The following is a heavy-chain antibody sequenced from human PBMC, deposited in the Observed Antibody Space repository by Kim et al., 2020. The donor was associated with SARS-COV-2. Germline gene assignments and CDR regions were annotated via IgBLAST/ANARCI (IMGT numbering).Heavy chain of an antibody. J-gene: IGHJ3*02. D-gene: IGHD4-17*01. CDR2: IDLRGGTI. V-gene: IGHV3-48*03. CDR1: GFTFSRYE. Sequence: GGSLRLSCAASGFTFSRYEMNWVRQAPGKGLEWVSYIDLRGGTISSADSAKGRFTISRDNAKNSLFLQMDSLRAEDTAMYYCARDDYGGNTFVDGLDMWGRGTVVIVSS. CDR3: ARDDYGGNTFVDGLDM.